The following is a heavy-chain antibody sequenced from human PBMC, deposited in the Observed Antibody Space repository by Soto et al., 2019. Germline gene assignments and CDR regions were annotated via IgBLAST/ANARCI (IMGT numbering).Heavy chain of an antibody. CDR2: IIPIFGTA. V-gene: IGHV1-69*13. J-gene: IGHJ4*02. CDR3: AAAPVAGTPVDY. Sequence: SRKVSCKASGGTFSSYAISWVRQAPGQGLEWMGGIIPIFGTANYAQKFQGRVTITADESTSTAYMELSSLRSEDTAVYYCAAAPVAGTPVDYWGQGTLVTVSS. D-gene: IGHD6-19*01. CDR1: GGTFSSYA.